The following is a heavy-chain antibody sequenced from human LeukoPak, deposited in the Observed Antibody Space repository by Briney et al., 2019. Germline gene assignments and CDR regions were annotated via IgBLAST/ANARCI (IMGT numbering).Heavy chain of an antibody. J-gene: IGHJ3*01. Sequence: ASVKVSCKASGYTFIGYYMHWVRQAPGQGLEWMGWINPNSGGTNYAQKFQGRVTMTRDTSISTAYMELSRLRSDDTAVYYCARRRERGASDAFAFWGQGTMVTVSS. CDR3: ARRRERGASDAFAF. V-gene: IGHV1-2*02. CDR1: GYTFIGYY. D-gene: IGHD3-16*01. CDR2: INPNSGGT.